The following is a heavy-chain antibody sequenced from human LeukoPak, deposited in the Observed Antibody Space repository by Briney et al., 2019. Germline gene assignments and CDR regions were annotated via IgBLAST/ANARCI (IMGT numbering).Heavy chain of an antibody. V-gene: IGHV3-30-3*01. D-gene: IGHD3-22*01. J-gene: IGHJ4*02. CDR3: ARDGRMGDSDEFDY. CDR1: GFTSSSYA. Sequence: GGSLRLSCAASGFTSSSYAMHWVRQAPGKRLEWVAVISYDGSNKYYADSVKGRFTISRDNSKNTLYLQMNSLRAEDTAVYYCARDGRMGDSDEFDYWGQGTLVTVSS. CDR2: ISYDGSNK.